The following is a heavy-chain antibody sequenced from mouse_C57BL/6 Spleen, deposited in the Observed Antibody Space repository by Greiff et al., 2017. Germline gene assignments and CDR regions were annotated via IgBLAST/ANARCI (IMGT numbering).Heavy chain of an antibody. Sequence: VQLQESGPELVKPGASVKISCKASGYAFSSSWMNWVKQRPGKGLEWIGRIYPGDGDTNYNGKFKGKATLTADKSSSTAYMQLSSLTSEDSAVYFCANGYYPFAYWVQGTLVTVSA. D-gene: IGHD2-3*01. CDR3: ANGYYPFAY. CDR2: IYPGDGDT. V-gene: IGHV1-82*01. CDR1: GYAFSSSW. J-gene: IGHJ3*01.